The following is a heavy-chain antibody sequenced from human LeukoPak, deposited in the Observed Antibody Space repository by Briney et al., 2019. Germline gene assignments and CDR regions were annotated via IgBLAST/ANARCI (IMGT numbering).Heavy chain of an antibody. D-gene: IGHD3-22*01. CDR3: AKGYYYSSGIDP. CDR2: ISYDGSNK. CDR1: GFTFDDYA. Sequence: PGGSLRLSCAASGFTFDDYAMHWVRQAPGKGLEWVAVISYDGSNKYYADSVKGRFTISRDNSKNTLYLQMNSLRAEDTAVYYCAKGYYYSSGIDPWGQGTLVTVSS. V-gene: IGHV3-30*18. J-gene: IGHJ5*02.